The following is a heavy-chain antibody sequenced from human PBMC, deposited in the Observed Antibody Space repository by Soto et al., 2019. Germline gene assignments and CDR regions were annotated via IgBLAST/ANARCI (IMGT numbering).Heavy chain of an antibody. D-gene: IGHD3-10*01. CDR1: GYTFTSYA. V-gene: IGHV1-18*01. Sequence: ASVKVSCKASGYTFTSYAISWVRQAPGQGLEWMGWISAYNGNTNYAQKLQGRVTMTTDTSTSTAYMELRSLRSEDTAVYYCARELFSYYYYYGMDVWGQGTTVTVSS. CDR2: ISAYNGNT. J-gene: IGHJ6*02. CDR3: ARELFSYYYYYGMDV.